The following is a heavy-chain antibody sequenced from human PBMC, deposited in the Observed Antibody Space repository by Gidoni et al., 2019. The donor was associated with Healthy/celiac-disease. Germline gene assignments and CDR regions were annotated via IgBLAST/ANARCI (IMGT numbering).Heavy chain of an antibody. CDR1: GFTFSSYG. Sequence: QVQLVEAGGGVGQHGRSLGVSCADSGFTFSSYGMHWVRQAPGKGLEWVAVISYDGSNKYYADSVKGRFTISSDNSNNTLYLQMISLRAEDTAVYYWSKAWTWIQLWLTAFDIWGQGTMVTVSS. V-gene: IGHV3-30*18. CDR3: SKAWTWIQLWLTAFDI. J-gene: IGHJ3*02. D-gene: IGHD5-18*01. CDR2: ISYDGSNK.